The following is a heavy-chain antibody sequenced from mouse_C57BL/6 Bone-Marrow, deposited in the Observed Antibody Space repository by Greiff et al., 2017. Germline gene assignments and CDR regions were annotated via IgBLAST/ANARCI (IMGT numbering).Heavy chain of an antibody. Sequence: QVQLKQPGAELVRPGSSVKLSCKASGYTFTSYWMDWVKQRPGQGLEWIGNIYPSDSETHYNQKFKDKATLTVDKSSSTAYMQLSSLTSEDSAVYYCARSGYDGYYYWGQGTTLTVSS. J-gene: IGHJ2*01. D-gene: IGHD2-3*01. V-gene: IGHV1-61*01. CDR2: IYPSDSET. CDR3: ARSGYDGYYY. CDR1: GYTFTSYW.